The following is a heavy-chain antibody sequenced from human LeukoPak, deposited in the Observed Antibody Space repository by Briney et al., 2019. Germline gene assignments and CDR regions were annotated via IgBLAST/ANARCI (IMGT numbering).Heavy chain of an antibody. V-gene: IGHV4-34*01. CDR3: ARRWNYGRNYYIDV. J-gene: IGHJ6*03. Sequence: SETLSLTCTVSGGSISNYYWSWIRQPPGKGLEWIGEINDSGRINYNPSLMSRVTVSVDTFKNQFSLRLTSVTATDTAVYYCARRWNYGRNYYIDVWGNGATVSVSS. CDR1: GGSISNYY. CDR2: INDSGRI. D-gene: IGHD1-7*01.